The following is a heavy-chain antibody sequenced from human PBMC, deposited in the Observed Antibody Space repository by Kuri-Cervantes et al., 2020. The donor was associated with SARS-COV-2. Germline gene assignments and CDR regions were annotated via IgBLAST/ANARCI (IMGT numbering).Heavy chain of an antibody. D-gene: IGHD3-22*01. V-gene: IGHV4-59*01. CDR2: IDYSGST. J-gene: IGHJ4*02. Sequence: SETLSLTCTVSGGSISSYYWSWIRQPPGKGLEWIWYIDYSGSTNYNPSLKGRITISVDTSKNQFSLKLSSVTAADTAVYYCAHLEGYYDSSGYYDYWGQGTLVTVSS. CDR3: AHLEGYYDSSGYYDY. CDR1: GGSISSYY.